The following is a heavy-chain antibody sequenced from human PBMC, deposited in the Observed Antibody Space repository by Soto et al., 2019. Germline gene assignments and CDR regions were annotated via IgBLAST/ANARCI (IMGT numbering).Heavy chain of an antibody. CDR3: ARDVGKRGYYYYGMDV. Sequence: PGGSLRLSCAASGFTFSSYGMHWVRQAPGKGLEWVAVIWYDGSNKYYADSVKGRFTISRDNSKNTLYLQMNSRRAEDTAVYYCARDVGKRGYYYYGMDVWGQGTTVTVSS. CDR2: IWYDGSNK. J-gene: IGHJ6*02. CDR1: GFTFSSYG. V-gene: IGHV3-33*01. D-gene: IGHD2-15*01.